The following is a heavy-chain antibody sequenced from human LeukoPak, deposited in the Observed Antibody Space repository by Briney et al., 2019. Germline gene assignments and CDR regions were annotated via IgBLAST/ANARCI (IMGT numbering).Heavy chain of an antibody. D-gene: IGHD4-17*01. CDR3: ARYGDYGAYFHH. CDR1: GYSFSSYW. CDR2: IHPGDSGT. Sequence: GESLKISCKGSGYSFSSYWIGWVRQMPGKGLECMGVIHPGDSGTRYSPPFQGQVTISADKSISTAYLQWSSLKASGTAMYYCARYGDYGAYFHHWGQGTLVTVSS. J-gene: IGHJ1*01. V-gene: IGHV5-51*01.